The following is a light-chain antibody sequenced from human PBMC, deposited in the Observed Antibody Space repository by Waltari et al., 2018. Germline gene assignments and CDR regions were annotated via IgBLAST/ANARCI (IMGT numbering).Light chain of an antibody. J-gene: IGLJ3*02. V-gene: IGLV1-44*01. CDR1: SSNLGSTT. Sequence: QSVLTQPPSASGTPGQRVTISCSGSSSNLGSTTVNWYQQPPGTAPKLLIYSNNQRPSGVPDRFSGSKSGTSASLAISGLQSEDEADYYCAAWDDSLNGRVFGGGTKLTVL. CDR2: SNN. CDR3: AAWDDSLNGRV.